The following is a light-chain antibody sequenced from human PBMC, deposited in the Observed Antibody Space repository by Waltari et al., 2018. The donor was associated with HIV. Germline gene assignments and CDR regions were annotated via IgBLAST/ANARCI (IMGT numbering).Light chain of an antibody. CDR2: DAS. J-gene: IGKJ2*03. CDR3: QQYDNLPPYS. V-gene: IGKV1-33*01. CDR1: QDISNY. Sequence: DIQMTQSPSSLSASVGDRVTITCQASQDISNYLNWYQQKPGKAPKLLIYDASNLETGVPSRFSGSGSGTDFTFTISSLQPEDIATYYCQQYDNLPPYSFGQGTKLEIK.